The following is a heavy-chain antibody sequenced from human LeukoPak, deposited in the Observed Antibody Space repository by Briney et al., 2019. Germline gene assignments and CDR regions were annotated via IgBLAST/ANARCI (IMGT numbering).Heavy chain of an antibody. CDR1: GFTFSSYW. CDR3: ATRYSYGSDY. V-gene: IGHV3-7*05. D-gene: IGHD5-18*01. Sequence: PGGSLRLSCAASGFTFSSYWMSWVRQAPGQALESVAHIKEDGSEKYFVDSVKGRFTISRDNAKDSLYLQMNSLRAEDTAVYYCATRYSYGSDYWGQGTLVTVSS. J-gene: IGHJ4*02. CDR2: IKEDGSEK.